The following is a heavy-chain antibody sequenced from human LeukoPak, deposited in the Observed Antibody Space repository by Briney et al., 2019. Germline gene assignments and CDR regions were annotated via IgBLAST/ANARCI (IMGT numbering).Heavy chain of an antibody. CDR1: GFTFSSYE. D-gene: IGHD6-13*01. CDR3: ARRSSWYFFDY. V-gene: IGHV3-48*03. CDR2: ISSSGSTI. Sequence: PGGTLRLSCAASGFTFSSYEMNWVRQAPGKGLEWVSYISSSGSTIYYADSVKGRFTISRDNSKNTLYLQMGSLRAEDMAVYYCARRSSWYFFDYWGQGTLVTVSS. J-gene: IGHJ4*02.